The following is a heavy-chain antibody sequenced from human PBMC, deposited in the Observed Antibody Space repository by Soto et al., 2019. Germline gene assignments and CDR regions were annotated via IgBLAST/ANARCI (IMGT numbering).Heavy chain of an antibody. J-gene: IGHJ5*02. CDR3: ARGGDSSGYYNLYNWFDP. CDR1: GYTFTSYG. D-gene: IGHD3-22*01. Sequence: ASVKVCCKASGYTFTSYGISWVRQAPGQGLEWMGWISAYNGNTNYAQKLQGRVTMTTDTSTSTAYMELRSLRSDDTAVYYCARGGDSSGYYNLYNWFDPCGQGTLVPVSS. V-gene: IGHV1-18*01. CDR2: ISAYNGNT.